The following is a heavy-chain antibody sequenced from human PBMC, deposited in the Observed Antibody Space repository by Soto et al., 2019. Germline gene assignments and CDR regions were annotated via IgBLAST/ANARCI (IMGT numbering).Heavy chain of an antibody. CDR2: IFSNDEK. Sequence: QVTLKESGPVLVKPTETLTLTCTVSGFSLSNARMGVSWIRQPPGKALEWLAHIFSNDEKSYSTSLKSRLTISKDTSKSQVVLTMTNMDPVDTATYYCARVQPGDPLTYYDFGSGYSRLGNGMDVWGQGTTVTVSS. J-gene: IGHJ6*02. V-gene: IGHV2-26*01. CDR3: ARVQPGDPLTYYDFGSGYSRLGNGMDV. CDR1: GFSLSNARMG. D-gene: IGHD3-3*01.